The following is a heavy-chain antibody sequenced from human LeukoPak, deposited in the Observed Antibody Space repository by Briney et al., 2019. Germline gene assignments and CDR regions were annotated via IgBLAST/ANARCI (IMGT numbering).Heavy chain of an antibody. CDR2: ISGSGGST. V-gene: IGHV3-23*01. CDR3: AKSYDSSGYYYFDY. D-gene: IGHD3-22*01. CDR1: GFTFSSYA. J-gene: IGHJ4*02. Sequence: PGGSLRLSCAASGFTFSSYAMSWVRQAPGKGLEWVSAISGSGGSTYYADSVKGRFTISRDNSKNTLYLQTNSLRAEDTAVYYCAKSYDSSGYYYFDYWGQGTLVTVSS.